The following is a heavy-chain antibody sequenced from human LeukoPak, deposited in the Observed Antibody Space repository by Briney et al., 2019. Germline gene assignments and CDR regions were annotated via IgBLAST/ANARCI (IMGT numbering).Heavy chain of an antibody. CDR3: ARVLSLDFWSAKGMGGAFDI. CDR2: IYYSGST. D-gene: IGHD3-3*01. Sequence: SETLSLTCTVSGGSISSYYWSWIRQPPGKGLEWIGYIYYSGSTNYNPSLKSRVTISVDTSKNQFSLKLSSVTAADTAVYYCARVLSLDFWSAKGMGGAFDIWGQGTMVTVSS. V-gene: IGHV4-59*01. CDR1: GGSISSYY. J-gene: IGHJ3*02.